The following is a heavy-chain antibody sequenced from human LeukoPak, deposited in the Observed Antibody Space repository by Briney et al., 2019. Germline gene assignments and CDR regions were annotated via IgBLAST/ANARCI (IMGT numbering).Heavy chain of an antibody. CDR3: ARGGVGATDNDAFDI. D-gene: IGHD1-26*01. J-gene: IGHJ3*02. V-gene: IGHV1-69*04. Sequence: NYVQKFQGRVTMTADKSTSTAHMEVRSRRSEDTAVYYCARGGVGATDNDAFDIWGQGTMVTVSS.